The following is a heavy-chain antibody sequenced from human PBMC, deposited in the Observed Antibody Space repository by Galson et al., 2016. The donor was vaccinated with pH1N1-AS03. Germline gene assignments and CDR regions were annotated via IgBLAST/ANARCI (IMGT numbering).Heavy chain of an antibody. CDR2: IWYDGSNK. CDR1: GFTFSSYG. CDR3: ARDSDYMDV. J-gene: IGHJ6*03. V-gene: IGHV3-33*01. Sequence: SLRLSCAASGFTFSSYGMHWVRQTPGKGLEWVAVIWYDGSNKYYADSVKGRFTISRDNSKNTLYLQMNSLRAEDTAVYFCARDSDYMDVWGKGTTVTVSS.